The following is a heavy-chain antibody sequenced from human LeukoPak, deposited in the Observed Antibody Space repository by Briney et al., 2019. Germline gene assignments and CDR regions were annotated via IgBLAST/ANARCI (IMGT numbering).Heavy chain of an antibody. CDR2: IYPGDSDT. J-gene: IGHJ4*02. V-gene: IGHV5-51*01. CDR3: ARSVDTAMVHFDY. CDR1: GYSFTSYW. D-gene: IGHD5-18*01. Sequence: GESLKISCKGSGYSFTSYWIGWVRQMPGKGLEWMGIIYPGDSDTRYSPSFQGQVTVSADKSISTAYLQWSSLKASDTAMYYCARSVDTAMVHFDYWGQGTLVTVSS.